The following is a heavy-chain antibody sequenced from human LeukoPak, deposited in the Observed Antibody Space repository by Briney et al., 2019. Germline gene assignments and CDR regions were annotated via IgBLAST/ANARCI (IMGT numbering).Heavy chain of an antibody. V-gene: IGHV3-7*01. Sequence: GGSLRLSCAASGFTFSSYWMSWVRQTPGKGLECVANIKQDGSEKYYVDSVRGRFTLSRDNAKNSLYLQMNSLRVEDTAVYYCATSAARAIESWGQGTLVTVSS. D-gene: IGHD6-25*01. CDR2: IKQDGSEK. J-gene: IGHJ4*02. CDR1: GFTFSSYW. CDR3: ATSAARAIES.